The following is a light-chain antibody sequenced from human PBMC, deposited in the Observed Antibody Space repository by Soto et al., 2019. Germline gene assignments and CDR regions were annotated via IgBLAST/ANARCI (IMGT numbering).Light chain of an antibody. V-gene: IGLV2-8*01. J-gene: IGLJ1*01. Sequence: QSVLTQPPSASGSPGQSVTISCTGTSSDIGVYNYVSWYQQHPGKAPKLMIYGVSKRPSGVPDRFSGSKSGNTASLTVSGLQAEDEADYYCSSYAGSNNLYVFGTGTKVTVL. CDR2: GVS. CDR3: SSYAGSNNLYV. CDR1: SSDIGVYNY.